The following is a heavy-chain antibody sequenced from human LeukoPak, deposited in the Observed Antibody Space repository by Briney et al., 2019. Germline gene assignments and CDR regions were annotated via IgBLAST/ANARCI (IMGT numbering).Heavy chain of an antibody. J-gene: IGHJ5*02. D-gene: IGHD3-10*01. V-gene: IGHV1-2*02. CDR3: ALGGFGELLSWFDP. CDR2: INPNSGGT. Sequence: ASVKVSCKASGYTFTGYYMHWVRQAPGQGLEWMGWINPNSGGTNYAQKLQGRVTMTRDTSISTAYMELSRLRSDDTAVYYCALGGFGELLSWFDPWGQGTLVTVSS. CDR1: GYTFTGYY.